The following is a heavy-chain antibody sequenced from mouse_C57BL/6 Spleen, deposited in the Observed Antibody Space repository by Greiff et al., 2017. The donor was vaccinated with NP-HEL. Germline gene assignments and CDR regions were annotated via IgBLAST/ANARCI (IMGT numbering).Heavy chain of an antibody. CDR3: TTKGSSSAWFAD. J-gene: IGHJ3*01. D-gene: IGHD1-1*01. V-gene: IGHV14-4*01. CDR1: GFNIKDDY. CDR2: IDPENGDT. Sequence: EVQLQQSGAELVRPGASVKLSCTASGFNIKDDYMHWVKQRPEQGLEWIGWIDPENGDTEYASKFQGKATITADTSSNTAYLQLSSLTSEDTAVYYGTTKGSSSAWFADWGQGTLVTVSA.